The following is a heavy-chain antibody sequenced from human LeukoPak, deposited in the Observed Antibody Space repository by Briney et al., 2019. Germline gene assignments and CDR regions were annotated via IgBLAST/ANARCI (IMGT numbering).Heavy chain of an antibody. J-gene: IGHJ4*02. D-gene: IGHD1-1*01. CDR1: GFTFSSYS. Sequence: GGSLRLSCAASGFTFSSYSMNWVRQAPGKGLEWVSSISSSSSYIYYADSVKGRFTISRGNAKNSLYLQMNSLRAEDTAVYYCARDDNWNDGSDYWGQGTLVTVSS. CDR2: ISSSSSYI. V-gene: IGHV3-21*01. CDR3: ARDDNWNDGSDY.